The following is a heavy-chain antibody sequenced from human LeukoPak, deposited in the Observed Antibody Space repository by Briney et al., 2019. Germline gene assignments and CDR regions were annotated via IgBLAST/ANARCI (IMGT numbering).Heavy chain of an antibody. V-gene: IGHV5-51*01. CDR3: ARHPAAKYGDYFDY. CDR1: GYSCTSYW. D-gene: IGHD4-17*01. J-gene: IGHJ4*02. Sequence: GESPEISCKCSGYSCTSYWIGWVRQGPGKGVEWMGIIYPGDSDTRYSPSVQGQVTISADKSISTTYLQWSSMKASDTAMYYCARHPAAKYGDYFDYWGQGNLVTIPA. CDR2: IYPGDSDT.